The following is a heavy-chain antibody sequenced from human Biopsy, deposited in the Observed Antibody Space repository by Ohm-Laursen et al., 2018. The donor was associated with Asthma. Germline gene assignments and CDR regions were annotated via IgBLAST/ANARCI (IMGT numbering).Heavy chain of an antibody. CDR3: ARDSARWLTTSYFYGMDV. V-gene: IGHV3-30-3*01. D-gene: IGHD5-24*01. Sequence: SLRLSCAASGFAFRNSAMHWVRLAPGKGPEWLAVISYDGSSTFYADSAKGRFTVSRDNSKNTLDLQMSGLRAEDTALYYCARDSARWLTTSYFYGMDVWGQGTTVTVSS. J-gene: IGHJ6*02. CDR1: GFAFRNSA. CDR2: ISYDGSST.